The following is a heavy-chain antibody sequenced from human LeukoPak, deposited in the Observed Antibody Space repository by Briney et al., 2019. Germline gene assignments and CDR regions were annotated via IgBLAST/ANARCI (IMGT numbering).Heavy chain of an antibody. V-gene: IGHV4-39*07. Sequence: SETLSLTCTVSGGSISSSSYYWGWIRQPPGKGLEWIGSIYYSGSTYYNPSLKSRVTISVDTSKNQFSLKLSSVTAADTAVYYCAREPTDSSGYYYFLSRRARSNNDKSDAFDIWGQGTMVTVSS. J-gene: IGHJ3*02. CDR2: IYYSGST. D-gene: IGHD3-22*01. CDR3: AREPTDSSGYYYFLSRRARSNNDKSDAFDI. CDR1: GGSISSSSYY.